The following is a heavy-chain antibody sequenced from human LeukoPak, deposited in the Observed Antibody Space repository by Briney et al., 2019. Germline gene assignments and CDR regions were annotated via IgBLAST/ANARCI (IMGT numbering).Heavy chain of an antibody. V-gene: IGHV3-23*01. CDR1: GFTFSSYA. Sequence: GGSLRLSCAASGFTFSSYAMSWVRQAPGKGLEWVSAISGSGGSTYYADSVKGRFTISRDNSKNTLYLQMSSLRAEDTAVYYCAKTWGSGLYFDYWGQGTLVTVSS. CDR2: ISGSGGST. D-gene: IGHD7-27*01. CDR3: AKTWGSGLYFDY. J-gene: IGHJ4*02.